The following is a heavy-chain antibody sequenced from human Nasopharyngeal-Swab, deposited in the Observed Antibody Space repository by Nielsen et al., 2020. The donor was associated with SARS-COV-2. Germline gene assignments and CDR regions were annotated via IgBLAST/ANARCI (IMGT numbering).Heavy chain of an antibody. V-gene: IGHV3-30-3*01. CDR3: ARDFYPGSTYYFDY. J-gene: IGHJ4*02. CDR1: GFTFSSYA. D-gene: IGHD2/OR15-2a*01. Sequence: GESLKISCAASGFTFSSYAMHWVRQAPGKGLEWVAVISYDGSNKYYADSVKGRFTISRDNSKNTLYLQMNSLRAEDTAVYYCARDFYPGSTYYFDYWGQGTLVTVSS. CDR2: ISYDGSNK.